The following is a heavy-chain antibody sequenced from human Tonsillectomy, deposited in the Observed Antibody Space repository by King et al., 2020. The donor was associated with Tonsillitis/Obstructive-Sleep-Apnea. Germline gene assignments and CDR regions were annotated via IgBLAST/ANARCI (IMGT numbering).Heavy chain of an antibody. CDR3: ARRGYSAPRNNGMDV. Sequence: VQLVESGAEVKKPGESLRISCKGSGDSFATYWISWVRQMPGKGLEWMGMIDPSDSYIKYSPSFQGHVTISADKSITTAYLQWSSLKASDTAIYYCARRGYSAPRNNGMDVWGQGTTVTVSS. CDR1: GDSFATYW. CDR2: IDPSDSYI. D-gene: IGHD5-12*01. V-gene: IGHV5-10-1*03. J-gene: IGHJ6*02.